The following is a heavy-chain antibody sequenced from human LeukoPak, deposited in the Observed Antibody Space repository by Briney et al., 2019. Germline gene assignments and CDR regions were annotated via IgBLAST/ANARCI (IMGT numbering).Heavy chain of an antibody. V-gene: IGHV4-34*01. D-gene: IGHD2-8*01. CDR2: SSYSGSP. CDR1: GGSFSGYY. CDR3: ARHEMNMGYAA. Sequence: SETLSLTCAVYGGSFSGYYWSWIRQPPGKGLEWIGSSSYSGSPYYNPSLKSRVTISVDTSKNEFSLKLSSVTAADTAVYYCARHEMNMGYAAWGQGTLVTVSS. J-gene: IGHJ4*02.